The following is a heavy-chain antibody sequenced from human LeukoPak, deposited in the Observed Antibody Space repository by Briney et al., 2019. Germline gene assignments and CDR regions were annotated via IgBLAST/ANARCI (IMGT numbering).Heavy chain of an antibody. CDR1: GGSVSEYY. J-gene: IGHJ5*02. D-gene: IGHD3-10*01. Sequence: SETLSLTCTVAGGSVSEYYWSWIRQSPGKGLEWIGYIYYSGGTNYNPSPKSRVTISVDTSKNQFSLKLSSVTAADTAVYYCARDRKYYGSLLFTTWGQGTLVTVSS. CDR2: IYYSGGT. V-gene: IGHV4-59*02. CDR3: ARDRKYYGSLLFTT.